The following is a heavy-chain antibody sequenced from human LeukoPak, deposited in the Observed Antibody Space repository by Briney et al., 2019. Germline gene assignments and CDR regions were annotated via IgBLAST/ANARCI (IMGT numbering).Heavy chain of an antibody. Sequence: SETLSLTCTVSGGSISSSSYYWGWIRQPPGKGLEWIGSIYYSGSTYYNPSLKSRVTISVDTSKNQFSLKLTSVSAADTAMYYCARDGVVGYSSSWYLAHWGQGALVTVSS. V-gene: IGHV4-39*07. J-gene: IGHJ4*02. CDR1: GGSISSSSYY. CDR3: ARDGVVGYSSSWYLAH. D-gene: IGHD6-13*01. CDR2: IYYSGST.